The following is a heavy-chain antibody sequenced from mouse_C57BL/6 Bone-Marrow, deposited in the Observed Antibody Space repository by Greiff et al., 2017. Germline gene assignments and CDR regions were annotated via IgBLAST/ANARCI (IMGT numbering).Heavy chain of an antibody. D-gene: IGHD2-1*01. CDR1: GYTFTSYW. Sequence: QVQLLQPGAELVKPGASVKLSCKASGYTFTSYWMHWVKQRPGRGLEWIGRIGPNSGGTKYSEKFKSKATITVDKPSSTAYMQLSSQTSEDSAVYYCAHGNYFYWYFAVWGTGTTVTVSS. CDR2: IGPNSGGT. J-gene: IGHJ1*03. V-gene: IGHV1-72*01. CDR3: AHGNYFYWYFAV.